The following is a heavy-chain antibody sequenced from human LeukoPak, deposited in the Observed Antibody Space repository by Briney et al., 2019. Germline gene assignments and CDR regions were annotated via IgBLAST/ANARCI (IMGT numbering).Heavy chain of an antibody. CDR1: GDSITRRDLY. D-gene: IGHD4-23*01. J-gene: IGHJ4*02. CDR3: ARELRWGNSIDY. CDR2: IYYSGTT. Sequence: SETLSLTCTVSGDSITRRDLYWSWIRQPPGKGLEWIGYIYYSGTTNYNPSLRSRVTISIDTSKNQFSLKLSSVTAADTAVYYCARELRWGNSIDYWGQGTLVTVSS. V-gene: IGHV4-61*08.